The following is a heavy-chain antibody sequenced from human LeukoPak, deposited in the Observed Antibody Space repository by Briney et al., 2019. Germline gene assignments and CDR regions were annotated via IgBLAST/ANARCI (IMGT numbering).Heavy chain of an antibody. J-gene: IGHJ4*02. CDR1: GGSISSSSYY. CDR2: IYYSGST. D-gene: IGHD6-13*01. CDR3: ARGGGSTRSFDY. Sequence: PSETLSLTCTVSGGSISSSSYYWGWIRQPPGKGLEWIGSIYYSGSTYYNPSLKSRVTISVDTSKNQFSLKLSSVTAADTAVYYCARGGGSTRSFDYWGQGTLVTVSS. V-gene: IGHV4-39*01.